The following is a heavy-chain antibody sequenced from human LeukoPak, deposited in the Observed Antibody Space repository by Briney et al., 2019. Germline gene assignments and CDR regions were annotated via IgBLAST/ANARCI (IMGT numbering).Heavy chain of an antibody. CDR1: GFTFSSYA. V-gene: IGHV3-23*01. CDR2: ISDSGDIT. Sequence: GGSLRLSCAASGFTFSSYAMSWVRQAPGKGLEWVSAISDSGDITCYADSVKGRFTISRDNSKKTLYLQMNSLRAEDTAVYYCAKNQVGATRAPFDYWGQGTLVTVSS. D-gene: IGHD1-26*01. J-gene: IGHJ4*02. CDR3: AKNQVGATRAPFDY.